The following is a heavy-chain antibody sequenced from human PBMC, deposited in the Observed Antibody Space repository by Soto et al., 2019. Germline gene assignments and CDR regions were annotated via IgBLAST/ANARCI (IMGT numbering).Heavy chain of an antibody. CDR1: GYNFSSDY. V-gene: IGHV1-8*01. D-gene: IGHD1-26*01. CDR2: MNPNSGNT. Sequence: QVQLVQSGAEVKKPGASVKVSCKASGYNFSSDYINWVRQATGQGLEWMGWMNPNSGNTGYAQKFQGRVTMTRNTSISTAYMELSSLRSEDTSIYYCARGAWEVDVWGKGTTVTVSS. J-gene: IGHJ6*04. CDR3: ARGAWEVDV.